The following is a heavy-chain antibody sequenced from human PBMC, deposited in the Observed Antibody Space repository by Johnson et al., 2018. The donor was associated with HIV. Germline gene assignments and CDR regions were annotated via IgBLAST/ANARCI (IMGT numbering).Heavy chain of an antibody. J-gene: IGHJ3*02. D-gene: IGHD1-20*01. CDR2: ISYDGSKK. CDR3: AKGGYNWKFDGFDI. Sequence: VQLVESGGGVVQPGRSLRLSCAASGFTFSSYGMHWVRQAPGKGLEWVAVISYDGSKKYYADSVKGRFTISRDNSKNTLYLQMNSLRAEDTAVYYCAKGGYNWKFDGFDIWGQGTMVTVSS. V-gene: IGHV3-30*18. CDR1: GFTFSSYG.